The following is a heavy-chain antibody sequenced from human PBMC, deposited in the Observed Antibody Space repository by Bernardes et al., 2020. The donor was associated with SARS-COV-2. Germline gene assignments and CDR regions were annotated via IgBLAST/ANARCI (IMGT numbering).Heavy chain of an antibody. J-gene: IGHJ6*02. CDR1: GFTFSSYA. CDR2: ISYDGSNK. CDR3: ARDLYYGSGSHGYYYYGMDV. D-gene: IGHD3-10*01. V-gene: IGHV3-30-3*01. Sequence: GGSLRLSCAASGFTFSSYAMHWVRQAPGKGLEWVAVISYDGSNKYYADSVKGRFTISRDNSKNTLYLQMNSLRAEDTAVYYCARDLYYGSGSHGYYYYGMDVWGQGTTVTVSS.